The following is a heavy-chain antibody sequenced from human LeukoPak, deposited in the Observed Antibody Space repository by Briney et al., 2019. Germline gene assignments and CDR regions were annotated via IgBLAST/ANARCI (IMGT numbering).Heavy chain of an antibody. Sequence: GASVTVSFTASGYTFTNYGITWVRQASGQGIEWMGWISAYNGKTNSEQKLQGRVTITTDTSTSTSYMELRSLRSDDTAVYYCARGDGYCSGGSCMIFYCWGQGTLVTVSS. CDR2: ISAYNGKT. D-gene: IGHD2-15*01. CDR1: GYTFTNYG. V-gene: IGHV1-18*01. J-gene: IGHJ4*02. CDR3: ARGDGYCSGGSCMIFYC.